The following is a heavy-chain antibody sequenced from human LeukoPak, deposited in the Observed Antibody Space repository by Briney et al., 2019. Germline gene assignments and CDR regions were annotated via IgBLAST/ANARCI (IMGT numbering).Heavy chain of an antibody. Sequence: SETLSLTCTVSGGSISSSSYYWGWIRQPPGKGLEWIGRIYYSGSTYYNPSLKSRVTISVDTSKNQFSLKLSSVTAADTAVYYCARDIVGARWVYYFDYWGQGTLVTVSS. CDR2: IYYSGST. CDR1: GGSISSSSYY. J-gene: IGHJ4*02. CDR3: ARDIVGARWVYYFDY. V-gene: IGHV4-39*07. D-gene: IGHD1-26*01.